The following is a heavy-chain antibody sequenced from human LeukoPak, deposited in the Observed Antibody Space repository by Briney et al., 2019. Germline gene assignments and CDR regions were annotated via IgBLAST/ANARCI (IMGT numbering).Heavy chain of an antibody. J-gene: IGHJ5*02. D-gene: IGHD1-26*01. CDR2: IYPGDSDT. CDR1: GYSFTSYW. CDR3: ARRHSGSYSRFDP. Sequence: KLGESLKISCKGSGYSFTSYWVGWVRQMPGKGLEWMGIIYPGDSDTRYSPSFQGQVTISADKFISTAYLQWSSLKASDTAMYYCARRHSGSYSRFDPWGQGTLVTVSS. V-gene: IGHV5-51*01.